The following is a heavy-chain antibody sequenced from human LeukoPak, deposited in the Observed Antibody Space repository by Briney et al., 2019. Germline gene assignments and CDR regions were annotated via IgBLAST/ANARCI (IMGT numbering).Heavy chain of an antibody. D-gene: IGHD6-19*01. J-gene: IGHJ4*02. V-gene: IGHV4-59*08. CDR3: ARLVTAVAGTGFDY. Sequence: SSETLSLTCTVSGGSISSYYWSWIRQPPGKGLEWIGYIYYSGSTNYNPSLKSRVTISVDTSKNQFSLKLSSVTAADTAVYYCARLVTAVAGTGFDYWGQGTLVTVSS. CDR1: GGSISSYY. CDR2: IYYSGST.